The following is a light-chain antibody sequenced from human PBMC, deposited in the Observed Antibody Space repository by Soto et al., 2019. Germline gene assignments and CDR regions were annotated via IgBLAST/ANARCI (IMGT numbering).Light chain of an antibody. CDR2: GAS. V-gene: IGKV3-20*01. J-gene: IGKJ2*01. CDR3: QHYGSSPGYT. Sequence: EIVLTQSPGTLSLSPGERATLSCRASQSVSSSYLAWYQQKPGQAPRLLIYGASSMATGIPDSFSGSGSGSDFTLTISRLVPEDFAVFYCQHYGSSPGYTFGQGTKLEIK. CDR1: QSVSSSY.